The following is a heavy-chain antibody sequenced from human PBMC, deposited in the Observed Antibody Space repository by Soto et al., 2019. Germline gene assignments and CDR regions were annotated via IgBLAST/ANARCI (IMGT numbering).Heavy chain of an antibody. CDR1: GSTVSGHW. CDR2: ISPDGSVT. V-gene: IGHV3-74*01. CDR3: ARGINYAMDV. Sequence: EVQLVESGGGSVQPGGSLRLSCAAPGSTVSGHWMHWVRQEPGRGLVWVSLISPDGSVTTYADSVKGRFTISRDNAKNTLTLQMNSLRAEDTAVYYCARGINYAMDVWGQGTTVTVSS. J-gene: IGHJ6*02.